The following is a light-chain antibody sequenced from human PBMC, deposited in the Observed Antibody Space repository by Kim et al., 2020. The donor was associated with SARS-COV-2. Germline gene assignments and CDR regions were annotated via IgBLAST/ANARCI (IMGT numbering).Light chain of an antibody. V-gene: IGLV2-14*04. CDR1: RRDVGGYNS. CDR3: SSHTSSNTWV. CDR2: DVS. Sequence: GQSLTISCTGSRRDVGGYNSVSWYQQYPRKVPKPTIYDVSKLPSGVSNRFSGSKSGNPASLTFSGLQAEDEADYSCSSHTSSNTWVFGGGTQLTVL. J-gene: IGLJ3*02.